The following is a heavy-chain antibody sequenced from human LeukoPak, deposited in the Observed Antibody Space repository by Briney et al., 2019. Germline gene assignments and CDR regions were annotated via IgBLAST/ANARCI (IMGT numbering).Heavy chain of an antibody. CDR3: ARLRAARTESYFYYGMNV. J-gene: IGHJ6*02. Sequence: GGSLRLSCAASGFTFSGSAIHWVRQASGRGLEWVGRIRSKADTAYAASVKGRFTISRDDSRNTAYLQMNSLQTEDTAVYYCARLRAARTESYFYYGMNVWGQGTTVTVSS. CDR1: GFTFSGSA. D-gene: IGHD6-6*01. V-gene: IGHV3-73*01. CDR2: IRSKADT.